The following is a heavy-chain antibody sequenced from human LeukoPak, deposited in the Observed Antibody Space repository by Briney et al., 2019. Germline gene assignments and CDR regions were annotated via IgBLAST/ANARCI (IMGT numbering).Heavy chain of an antibody. Sequence: PGGSLRLSCAASGFTFSSYGMHWVRQAPGKGLEWVAVISYDGSNKYYADSVKGRFTTSRDNSKNTLYLQMNSLRAEDTAVYYCASSLTPIAVAGIDYWGQGTLVTVSS. V-gene: IGHV3-30*03. CDR1: GFTFSSYG. CDR2: ISYDGSNK. CDR3: ASSLTPIAVAGIDY. D-gene: IGHD6-19*01. J-gene: IGHJ4*02.